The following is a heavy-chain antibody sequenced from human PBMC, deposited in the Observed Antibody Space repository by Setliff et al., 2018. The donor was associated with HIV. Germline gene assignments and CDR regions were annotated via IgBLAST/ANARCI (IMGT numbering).Heavy chain of an antibody. CDR3: ALKGAYDILTGFPN. J-gene: IGHJ4*02. D-gene: IGHD3-9*01. CDR1: GGTFSSYA. Sequence: ASVKVSCKASGGTFSSYAISWVRQAPGQGLEWMGRIIPIFATTDYAQKFQGRVTIIADESTSTAYMELSSLRSEDTAVYYCALKGAYDILTGFPNWGQGTLVTVSS. CDR2: IIPIFATT. V-gene: IGHV1-69*13.